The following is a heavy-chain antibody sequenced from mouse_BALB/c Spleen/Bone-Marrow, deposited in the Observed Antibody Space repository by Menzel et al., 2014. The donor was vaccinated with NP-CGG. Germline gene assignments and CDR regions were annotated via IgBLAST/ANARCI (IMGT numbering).Heavy chain of an antibody. CDR1: GFDFGRYW. J-gene: IGHJ2*01. D-gene: IGHD1-2*01. V-gene: IGHV4-2*02. Sequence: EVKVVDSGGGLVQPGGSLNLACVASGFDFGRYWMSWARQAPGKGLEWIGEINPGSSTISYSPSLKDKFIMSRDNAKNTLYLQMRKVRSEDTALYYCARLGYYGYHDNWGQGTTLTVSS. CDR3: ARLGYYGYHDN. CDR2: INPGSSTI.